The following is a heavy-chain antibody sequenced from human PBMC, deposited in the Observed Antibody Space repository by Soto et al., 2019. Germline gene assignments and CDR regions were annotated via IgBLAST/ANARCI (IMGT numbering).Heavy chain of an antibody. D-gene: IGHD2-2*01. V-gene: IGHV4-59*01. CDR3: ARSGVLPAAVADY. CDR1: GGSISSYY. CDR2: IYYTGST. Sequence: TLSLTCTVSGGSISSYYWSWIRQPPGNGLEWIGYIYYTGSTDYNPSLKSRLTISVDTSKNQFSLKVSSVTAADTAIYYCARSGVLPAAVADYWGQGTLVTVYS. J-gene: IGHJ4*02.